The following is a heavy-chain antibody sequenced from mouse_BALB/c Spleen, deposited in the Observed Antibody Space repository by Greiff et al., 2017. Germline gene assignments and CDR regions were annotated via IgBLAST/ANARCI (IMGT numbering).Heavy chain of an antibody. D-gene: IGHD2-4*01. J-gene: IGHJ3*01. CDR2: ISSGGST. CDR3: AREGYYDYDWFAY. V-gene: IGHV5-6-5*01. CDR1: GFTFSSYA. Sequence: EVKLMESGGGLVKPGGSLKLSCAASGFTFSSYAMSWVRQTPEKRLEWVASISSGGSTYYPDSVKGRFTISRDNARNILYLQMSSLRSEDTAMYYCAREGYYDYDWFAYWGQGTLVTVSA.